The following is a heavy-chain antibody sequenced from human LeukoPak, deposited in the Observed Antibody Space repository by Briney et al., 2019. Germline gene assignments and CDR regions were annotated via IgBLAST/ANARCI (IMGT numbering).Heavy chain of an antibody. Sequence: SETLSLTCTLSGGSISSYYWTWIRQPPGKGLEWIGYIYYSGSTNYNPSLKSRVTISVATSKNQFSLKLHSVTAADTAVYYCARAVRDRKYGYAFDIWGQGTMVTVSS. CDR1: GGSISSYY. V-gene: IGHV4-59*01. D-gene: IGHD4-17*01. CDR2: IYYSGST. CDR3: ARAVRDRKYGYAFDI. J-gene: IGHJ3*02.